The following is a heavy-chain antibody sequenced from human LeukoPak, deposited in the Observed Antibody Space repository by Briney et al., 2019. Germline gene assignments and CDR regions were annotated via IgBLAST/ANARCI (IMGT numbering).Heavy chain of an antibody. Sequence: ASVKVSCKASGYTFTSYGISWVRQDPGQGLEWMGWISAYNGNTNYAQKLQGRVTMTTDTSTSTAYMELRSLRSDDTAVYYCARRYDSSGYYRSDYYYYGMDVWGQGTTVTVSS. V-gene: IGHV1-18*01. D-gene: IGHD3-22*01. CDR3: ARRYDSSGYYRSDYYYYGMDV. CDR1: GYTFTSYG. CDR2: ISAYNGNT. J-gene: IGHJ6*02.